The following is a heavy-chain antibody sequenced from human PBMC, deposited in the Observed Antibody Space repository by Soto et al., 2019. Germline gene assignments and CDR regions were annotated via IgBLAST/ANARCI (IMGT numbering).Heavy chain of an antibody. Sequence: EVQLLESGGGLGQPGGSLRLSCVASGFTFISYSMSWVRQAPGKGLEWVSSISGSGGAIFYADSVKGRFTISRDNSKNTLYLQIDSLRAEDTAVYFCAKRSPSGSYYFDFWGHGTLLIVSP. V-gene: IGHV3-23*01. J-gene: IGHJ4*01. CDR1: GFTFISYS. CDR3: AKRSPSGSYYFDF. D-gene: IGHD3-10*01. CDR2: ISGSGGAI.